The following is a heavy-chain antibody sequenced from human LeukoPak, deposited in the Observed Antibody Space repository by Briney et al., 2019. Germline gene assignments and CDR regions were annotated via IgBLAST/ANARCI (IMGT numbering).Heavy chain of an antibody. V-gene: IGHV3-48*01. J-gene: IGHJ4*02. Sequence: PGGSLRLSCGASGFTLRGYTMNWVRQAPGKGLEWLSYISGSTSTIYYADSVKGRFTISRDNANNSLHLQMNSLRADDTAVYYCARGGRMQVLGYFDYWGQGTLVTVSS. CDR2: ISGSTSTI. D-gene: IGHD2-8*02. CDR1: GFTLRGYT. CDR3: ARGGRMQVLGYFDY.